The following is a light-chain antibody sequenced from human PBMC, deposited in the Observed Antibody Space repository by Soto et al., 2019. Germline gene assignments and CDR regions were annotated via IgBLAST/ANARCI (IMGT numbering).Light chain of an antibody. CDR2: EVT. V-gene: IGLV2-14*01. J-gene: IGLJ2*01. CDR3: SSYSSIPPHVL. CDR1: NSDIGSYDY. Sequence: QSALTQPASVSGSPGQSITISCSGTNSDIGSYDYVSWYQHHPGTAPQLIIFEVTYRYSGVSGRFSASKSANTASLTISGLQPEYEAVYYCSSYSSIPPHVLFGGGTKVTVL.